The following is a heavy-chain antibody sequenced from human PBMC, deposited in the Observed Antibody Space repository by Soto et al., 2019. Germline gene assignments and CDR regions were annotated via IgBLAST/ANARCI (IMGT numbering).Heavy chain of an antibody. CDR1: GFTFSNAW. J-gene: IGHJ4*02. D-gene: IGHD3-3*01. CDR2: IKSKTDGGTT. Sequence: GGPLRLSCAASGFTFSNAWMSWVRQAPGKGLEWVGRIKSKTDGGTTDYAAPVKGRFTISRDDSKNTLYLQMNSLKTEDTAVYYCTTEYYDFWSGYMGLPQFDYWGQGTLVTVSS. CDR3: TTEYYDFWSGYMGLPQFDY. V-gene: IGHV3-15*01.